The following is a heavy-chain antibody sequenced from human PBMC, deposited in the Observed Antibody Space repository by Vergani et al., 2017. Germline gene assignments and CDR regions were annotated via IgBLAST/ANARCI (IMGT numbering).Heavy chain of an antibody. CDR2: IYYSGST. V-gene: IGHV4-39*01. J-gene: IGHJ5*02. D-gene: IGHD5-12*01. CDR3: ARPPRGEGNWFDP. CDR1: GGSISSYY. Sequence: QVQLQESGPGLVKPSETLSLTCTVSGGSISSYYWGWIRQPPGKGLEWIGSIYYSGSTYYNPSLKSRVTISVDTSKNQFSLKLSSVTAADTAVYYCARPPRGEGNWFDPWGQGTLVTVSS.